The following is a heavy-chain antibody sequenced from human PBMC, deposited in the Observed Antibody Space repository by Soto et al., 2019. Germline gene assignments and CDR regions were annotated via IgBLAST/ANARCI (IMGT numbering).Heavy chain of an antibody. J-gene: IGHJ5*02. CDR3: ARSSTP. CDR2: IYHSGST. CDR1: GGSISSGGYS. Sequence: SETMSLTCAVSGGSISSGGYSWSWIRQPPGKGLEWIGYIYHSGSTYYNPSLKSRVTISVDRSKNQFSLKLSSVTAADTAVYYCARSSTPWGQGTLVTVSS. D-gene: IGHD1-26*01. V-gene: IGHV4-30-2*01.